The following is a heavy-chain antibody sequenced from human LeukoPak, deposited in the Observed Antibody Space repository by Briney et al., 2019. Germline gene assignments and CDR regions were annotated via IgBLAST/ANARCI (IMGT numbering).Heavy chain of an antibody. V-gene: IGHV6-1*01. CDR1: GDSVSNNSAS. J-gene: IGHJ5*02. D-gene: IGHD3-9*01. CDR2: TYYRSRWYK. Sequence: SQTLSLTCVISGDSVSNNSASWNWIRQSPSIGLEWLGRTYYRSRWYKDYAVSVKSRITINPDTSKNQFSLQLNSVTPEDMAVYYCARWLTTWGRGTLVTVSS. CDR3: ARWLTT.